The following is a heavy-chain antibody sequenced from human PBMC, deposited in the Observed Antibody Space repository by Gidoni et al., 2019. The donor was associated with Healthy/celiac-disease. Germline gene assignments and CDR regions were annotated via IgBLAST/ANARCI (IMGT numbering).Heavy chain of an antibody. Sequence: VQLLESGGGLVQPGGSLRLSCAASGFTFSSYAMSWVRQAPGKGLEWVSAISGSGGSTYYADSVKGRFTISRDNSKNTLYLQMNSLRAEDTAVYYCARAIVVVTAFDYWGQGTLVTVSS. CDR2: ISGSGGST. V-gene: IGHV3-23*01. J-gene: IGHJ4*02. CDR1: GFTFSSYA. CDR3: ARAIVVVTAFDY. D-gene: IGHD2-21*02.